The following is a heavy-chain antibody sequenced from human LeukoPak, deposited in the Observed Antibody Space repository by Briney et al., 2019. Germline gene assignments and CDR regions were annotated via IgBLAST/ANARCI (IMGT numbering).Heavy chain of an antibody. CDR1: GFTFSSYA. J-gene: IGHJ3*02. V-gene: IGHV3-30-3*01. D-gene: IGHD2-2*02. Sequence: PGGSLRLSCAASGFTFSSYAMHWVRQAPGKGLEWVAVISYDGSNKYYADSVKGRFTISRDNSKNTLYLQMNSLRAEDTAVYYCARGVGYCSSTSCYISAFDIRGQGAMVTVSS. CDR2: ISYDGSNK. CDR3: ARGVGYCSSTSCYISAFDI.